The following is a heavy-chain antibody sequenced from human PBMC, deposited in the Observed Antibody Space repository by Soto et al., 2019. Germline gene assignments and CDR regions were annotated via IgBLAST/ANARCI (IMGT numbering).Heavy chain of an antibody. D-gene: IGHD4-17*01. CDR1: GYTFAAYY. CDR3: ARDPDSGDYWGYFFDS. CDR2: INPPSGGT. J-gene: IGHJ4*02. V-gene: IGHV1-2*02. Sequence: QVQLVQSGAEVKKPGASVKVSCKTSGYTFAAYYIHWIRQAPGQGLEWMGWINPPSGGTVYAQNFQARVTMTRDTSISTAERELRRLNSDDTAVYYCARDPDSGDYWGYFFDSWGQGPPVTVSS.